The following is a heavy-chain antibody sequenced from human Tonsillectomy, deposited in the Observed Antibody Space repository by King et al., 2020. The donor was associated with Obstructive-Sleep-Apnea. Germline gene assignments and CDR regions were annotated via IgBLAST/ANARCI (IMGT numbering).Heavy chain of an antibody. D-gene: IGHD6-19*01. Sequence: LQLQESGPGLVKPSETLSLTCTVSGGSISSSSYYWGWIRQPPGKGLEWIGSIYYSGSTYYNPSLKSRVTISVDTSKNQFSLKLSSVPAADTAVYSCARLPQQWLVDYWGQGTLVTVSS. V-gene: IGHV4-39*01. J-gene: IGHJ4*02. CDR3: ARLPQQWLVDY. CDR1: GGSISSSSYY. CDR2: IYYSGST.